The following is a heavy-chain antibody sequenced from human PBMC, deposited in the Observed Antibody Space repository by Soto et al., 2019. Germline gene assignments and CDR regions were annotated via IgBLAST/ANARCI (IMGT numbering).Heavy chain of an antibody. CDR2: NSSSSSYI. D-gene: IGHD3-22*01. Sequence: PGGSLRLSYAASGFTFSSYNMNWVRQAPGKGLEWVSSNSSSSSYIYYADSVKGRFTISRDNAKNSLYLQMNSLRAEDTAVYYCARDSYHYDSSGPVIDAFDIWGQGTMVTV. V-gene: IGHV3-21*01. CDR3: ARDSYHYDSSGPVIDAFDI. CDR1: GFTFSSYN. J-gene: IGHJ3*02.